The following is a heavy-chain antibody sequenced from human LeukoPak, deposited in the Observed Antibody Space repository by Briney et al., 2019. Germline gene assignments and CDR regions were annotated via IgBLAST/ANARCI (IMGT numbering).Heavy chain of an antibody. CDR1: GYTFTTHD. V-gene: IGHV1-8*01. J-gene: IGHJ4*02. CDR3: VRTPPNWGFDY. CDR2: MSPNSGGT. Sequence: ASVKVSCTASGYTFTTHDINWVRQATGQGLEWLGWMSPNSGGTGYAQKFQGRVTMTSDSSISTAYMELSSLRSEDTAIYYCVRTPPNWGFDYWGQGTLVTVSS. D-gene: IGHD7-27*01.